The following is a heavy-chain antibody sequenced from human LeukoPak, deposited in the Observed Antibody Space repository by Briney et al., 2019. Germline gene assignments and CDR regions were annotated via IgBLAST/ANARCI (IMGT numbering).Heavy chain of an antibody. CDR1: GGSISSYY. J-gene: IGHJ4*02. CDR2: IYYSGST. CDR3: ARGRSIGEFDY. D-gene: IGHD3-10*01. Sequence: SETLSLTCTVSGGSISSYYWSWIRQPPGKGLEWIGYIYYSGSTNYNPSLKSRVTISVDTSKNQFSLKLSSVTAADTAVYYCARGRSIGEFDYWGQGTLVTVSS. V-gene: IGHV4-59*01.